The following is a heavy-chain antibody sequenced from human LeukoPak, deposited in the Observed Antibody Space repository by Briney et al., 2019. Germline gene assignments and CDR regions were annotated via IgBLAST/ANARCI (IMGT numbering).Heavy chain of an antibody. D-gene: IGHD3-10*01. V-gene: IGHV3-30*04. CDR2: ITDDGSNK. J-gene: IGHJ6*02. CDR3: ARGGAKSSKFRGVSADMHV. CDR1: GFTISSND. Sequence: TLRLSCAASGFTISSNDMHWDRQAQGTERKWVTVITDDGSNKSDADYLKGRITLFRDNSTYTMNLQMQSLIAEDEAVVYCARGGAKSSKFRGVSADMHVWGQGTTVTVSS.